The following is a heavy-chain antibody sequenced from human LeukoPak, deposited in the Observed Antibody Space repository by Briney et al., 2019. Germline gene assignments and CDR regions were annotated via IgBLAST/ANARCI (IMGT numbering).Heavy chain of an antibody. CDR1: GGSISSISNC. CDR3: ARLGSSGWYTNYWFDP. D-gene: IGHD6-19*01. J-gene: IGHJ5*02. Sequence: SETLSLTCTVSGGSISSISNCWGWIRQPPGKGLEWIGSIYYSGSTYYNPSLKSRVTISVDTSKNQFSLKLSSVAAADTAVYYCARLGSSGWYTNYWFDPWGQGTLVTVSS. CDR2: IYYSGST. V-gene: IGHV4-39*01.